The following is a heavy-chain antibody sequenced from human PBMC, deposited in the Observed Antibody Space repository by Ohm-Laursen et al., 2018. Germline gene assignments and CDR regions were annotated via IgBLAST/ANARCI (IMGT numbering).Heavy chain of an antibody. J-gene: IGHJ4*02. CDR3: ASYDPWSGFSFHS. Sequence: SLRLSCAASGFTFSSYSMNWVRQGPGKGLESLANINQGGSEEYYADSVKGRFTISRDNAKDSLYLQMNSLRAEDTAVYYCASYDPWSGFSFHSWGQGTLVTVSS. CDR1: GFTFSSYS. V-gene: IGHV3-7*01. D-gene: IGHD3-3*01. CDR2: INQGGSEE.